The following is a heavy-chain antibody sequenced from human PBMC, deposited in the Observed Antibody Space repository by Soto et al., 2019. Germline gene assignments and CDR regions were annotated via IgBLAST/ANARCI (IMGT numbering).Heavy chain of an antibody. CDR2: ISPDGGRT. V-gene: IGHV1-46*03. CDR1: GYTFTTYY. J-gene: IGHJ5*02. D-gene: IGHD2-2*01. Sequence: ASVKVSCKASGYTFTTYYMHWVRQAPGQGLEWMGIISPDGGRTSYAQKFQGRVTMTRDTSTSTVYMELSSLRSEDTAVYYCVRDGHCITTSCYGNWFDPWGQGTLVTVSS. CDR3: VRDGHCITTSCYGNWFDP.